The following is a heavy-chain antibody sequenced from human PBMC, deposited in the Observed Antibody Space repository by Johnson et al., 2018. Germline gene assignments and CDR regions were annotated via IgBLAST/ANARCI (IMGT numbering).Heavy chain of an antibody. Sequence: VQLLESGGGVVQPGRSLRLSCAASGFTFSSYAMHWVRQAPGKGLEWVAVISYDGSNKYYADSVKGRFTISRDNSKNTLYLQMNSLRAEDTAVYYCARDPCSGGSCYLYYYYYYMDVWGKGTTVTVSS. CDR3: ARDPCSGGSCYLYYYYYYMDV. CDR1: GFTFSSYA. V-gene: IGHV3-30-3*01. D-gene: IGHD2-15*01. J-gene: IGHJ6*03. CDR2: ISYDGSNK.